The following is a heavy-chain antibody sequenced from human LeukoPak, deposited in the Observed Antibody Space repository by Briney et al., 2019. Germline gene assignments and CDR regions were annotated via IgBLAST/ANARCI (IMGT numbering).Heavy chain of an antibody. CDR3: ARGSYDFWSGYSYYFDY. CDR1: GYTFTSND. J-gene: IGHJ4*02. CDR2: MNPNSGNT. D-gene: IGHD3-3*01. V-gene: IGHV1-8*03. Sequence: GASVKVSCKASGYTFTSNDINWVRQATGQGLEWMGWMNPNSGNTGYAQKFQGRVTITRNTSISTAYMELSSLRSEDTAVYYCARGSYDFWSGYSYYFDYWGQGTLVTVSS.